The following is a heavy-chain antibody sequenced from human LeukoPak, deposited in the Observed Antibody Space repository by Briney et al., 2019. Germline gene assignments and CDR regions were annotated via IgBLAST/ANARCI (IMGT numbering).Heavy chain of an antibody. V-gene: IGHV1-2*02. D-gene: IGHD5-24*01. CDR3: ARANSDKMGSFDY. CDR2: INPNSGDT. Sequence: ASVKVSCKASGYTFTGYYMHWVRQAPEQGLEWMGWINPNSGDTSHPQTFRGRVTMTRDTSISTAHMDLSRLRSDDTAVYYCARANSDKMGSFDYWGQGTLVTVSS. CDR1: GYTFTGYY. J-gene: IGHJ4*02.